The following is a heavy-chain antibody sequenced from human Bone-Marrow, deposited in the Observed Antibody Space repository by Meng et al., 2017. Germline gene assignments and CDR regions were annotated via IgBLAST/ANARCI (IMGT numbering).Heavy chain of an antibody. CDR3: ARTYYDFWSGYYYFDY. J-gene: IGHJ4*02. Sequence: PLQESGPGLVKPSQTLSLTCTVSGGSISSGGYYWSWIRQHPGKGLEWIGYIYYSGSTYYNPSLKSLVTISVDTSKNQFSLKLSSVTAADTAVYYCARTYYDFWSGYYYFDYWGQGTLVTVSS. V-gene: IGHV4-31*01. D-gene: IGHD3-3*01. CDR1: GGSISSGGYY. CDR2: IYYSGST.